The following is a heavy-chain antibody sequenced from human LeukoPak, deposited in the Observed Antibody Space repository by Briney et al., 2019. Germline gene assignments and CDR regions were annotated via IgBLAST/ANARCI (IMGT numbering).Heavy chain of an antibody. Sequence: GGSLRLSCAASGFTFRGYSMNWVRQAPGKGLEWVSYISSSSSTIYYADSVKGRYTISRDNAKNSLYLQMNSLRAEDTAVYYCARLPVVPAAIIYYYYYYMDVWGKGTTVTVSS. CDR1: GFTFRGYS. V-gene: IGHV3-48*01. D-gene: IGHD2-2*01. CDR3: ARLPVVPAAIIYYYYYYMDV. J-gene: IGHJ6*03. CDR2: ISSSSSTI.